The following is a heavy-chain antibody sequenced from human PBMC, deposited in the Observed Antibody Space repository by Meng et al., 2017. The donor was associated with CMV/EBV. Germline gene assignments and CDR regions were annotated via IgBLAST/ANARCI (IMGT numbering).Heavy chain of an antibody. CDR3: ARSSGPRYFQH. CDR1: GFTFSSYW. J-gene: IGHJ1*01. V-gene: IGHV3-7*01. Sequence: GGSLRLSCAASGFTFSSYWMSWVRQAPGKGLEWVANIKQDGSEKYYVDSVKGRFTISRDNAKYSLYLQMNSLRAEDTAVYYCARSSGPRYFQHWGQGTLVTVSS. CDR2: IKQDGSEK.